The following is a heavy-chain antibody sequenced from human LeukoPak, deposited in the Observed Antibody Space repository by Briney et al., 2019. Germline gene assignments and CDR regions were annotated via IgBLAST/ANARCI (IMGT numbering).Heavy chain of an antibody. CDR1: GGSISSGGYS. D-gene: IGHD2-15*01. CDR3: ARVRGVVVAATHYYYYYGMDV. Sequence: SETLSLTCAVSGGSISSGGYSWSWIRQPPGKGLEWIGEINHSGSTNYNPSLKSRVTISVDTSKNQFSLKLSSVTAADTAVYYCARVRGVVVAATHYYYYYGMDVWGQGTTVTVSS. CDR2: INHSGST. V-gene: IGHV4-34*01. J-gene: IGHJ6*02.